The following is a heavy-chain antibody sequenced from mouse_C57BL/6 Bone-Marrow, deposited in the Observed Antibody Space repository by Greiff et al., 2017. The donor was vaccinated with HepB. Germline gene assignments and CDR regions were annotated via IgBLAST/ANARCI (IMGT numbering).Heavy chain of an antibody. Sequence: EVQGVESEGGLVQPGSSMKLSCTASGFTFSDYYMAWVRQVPEKGLERVANINYDGSRTYYLDSLKNRVSISRDNAKNILYQQRSSLKSEDTATYYCAREDSITTLVADGYFDVWGTGTTVTVSS. CDR2: INYDGSRT. CDR3: AREDSITTLVADGYFDV. D-gene: IGHD1-1*01. CDR1: GFTFSDYY. V-gene: IGHV5-16*01. J-gene: IGHJ1*03.